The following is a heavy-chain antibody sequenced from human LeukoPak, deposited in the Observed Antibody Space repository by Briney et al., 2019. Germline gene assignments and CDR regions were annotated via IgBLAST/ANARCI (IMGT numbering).Heavy chain of an antibody. CDR1: GGSISSSSYY. Sequence: SETLSLTCTVSGGSISSSSYYWGWIRQPPGKGLEWIGSIYYSGSTYYNPSLKSRVTISVDTSKIQFSLKLSSVTAEDTAVYYCAREASYSSSSLSAGYYYMDVWGKGTTVTVSS. V-gene: IGHV4-39*07. CDR3: AREASYSSSSLSAGYYYMDV. D-gene: IGHD6-6*01. J-gene: IGHJ6*03. CDR2: IYYSGST.